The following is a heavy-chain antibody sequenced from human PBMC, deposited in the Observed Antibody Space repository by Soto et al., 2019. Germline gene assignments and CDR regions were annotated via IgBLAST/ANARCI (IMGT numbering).Heavy chain of an antibody. CDR3: ARSSSWYVFDY. J-gene: IGHJ4*02. V-gene: IGHV1-3*01. D-gene: IGHD6-13*01. CDR1: GYTFTSYA. Sequence: QVQLVQSGAEVKKPGASVKVSCKASGYTFTSYAMHWVRQAPGQRLEWMGWINAGNGNTKYSQKFQGRVTITRDTAASTAYMELSRPRSEDTAVYYCARSSSWYVFDYWGQGTLVTVSS. CDR2: INAGNGNT.